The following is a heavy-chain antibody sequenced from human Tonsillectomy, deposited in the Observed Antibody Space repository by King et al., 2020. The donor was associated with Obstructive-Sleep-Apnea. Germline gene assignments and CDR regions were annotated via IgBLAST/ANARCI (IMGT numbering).Heavy chain of an antibody. V-gene: IGHV1-2*04. CDR3: ARGGRVDTAMVTDY. CDR2: INPNSGGT. Sequence: QLVQSGAELKKPGASVKFSFNASGYTFTGYYMHWLRQAPGQGLEWMGWINPNSGGTNYAQKFQGLVTMTRDTSISTAYMELSRLRSDDTAVYYCARGGRVDTAMVTDYWGQGTLVTVSS. CDR1: GYTFTGYY. J-gene: IGHJ4*02. D-gene: IGHD5-18*01.